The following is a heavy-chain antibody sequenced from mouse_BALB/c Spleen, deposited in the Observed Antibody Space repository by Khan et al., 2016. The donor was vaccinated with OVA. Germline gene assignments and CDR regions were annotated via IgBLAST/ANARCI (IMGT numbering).Heavy chain of an antibody. D-gene: IGHD4-1*01. CDR3: ARKASNWDFSFAY. J-gene: IGHJ3*01. CDR2: INPYNDGI. Sequence: VQLQQSGPDLVKPGASVKMSCKASGYTFTNYVIHWVKQKPGQGLEWIGYINPYNDGIRYNEKFKGKATLTSDKSSSTAYMELSSLTSEDSAVYYCARKASNWDFSFAYWGQGTLVTVSA. CDR1: GYTFTNYV. V-gene: IGHV1S136*01.